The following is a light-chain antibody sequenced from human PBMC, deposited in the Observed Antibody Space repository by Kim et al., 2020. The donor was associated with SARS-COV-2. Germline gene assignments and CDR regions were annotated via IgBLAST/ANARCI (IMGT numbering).Light chain of an antibody. V-gene: IGKV1-39*01. Sequence: DIQMTQSPSSLSASVGDRVTITCRASQSISRYLNWYQQKQGKAPELLIYAASSLQSGVPSRFSGSGSGTDFTLTISSLQPEDFASYYCQQSYNAPRTFGQGTKVDNQ. CDR3: QQSYNAPRT. CDR2: AAS. J-gene: IGKJ1*01. CDR1: QSISRY.